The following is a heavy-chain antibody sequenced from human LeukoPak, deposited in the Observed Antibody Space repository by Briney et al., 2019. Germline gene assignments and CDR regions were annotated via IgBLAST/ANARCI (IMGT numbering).Heavy chain of an antibody. J-gene: IGHJ4*02. CDR3: AREPPGY. CDR1: GGSISSGGYY. V-gene: IGHV4-61*02. Sequence: SETLSLTCTVSGGSISSGGYYWNWIRQPAGKGLEWIGRIYTNGGASYNPSLKSRVTISIDASKNQFSLKLSSVTAADTAVYYCAREPPGYWGQGILVTVSS. CDR2: IYTNGGA.